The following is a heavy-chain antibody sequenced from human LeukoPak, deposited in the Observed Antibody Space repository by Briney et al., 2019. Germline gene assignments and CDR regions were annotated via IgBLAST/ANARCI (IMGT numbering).Heavy chain of an antibody. D-gene: IGHD4-17*01. J-gene: IGHJ6*04. CDR2: ISYDGSNK. Sequence: GGSLRPSCAASGFTFSSYGMHWVRQAPGKGLEWVAVISYDGSNKYYADSVKGRFTISRDNSKNTLYLQMNSLRAEDTAVYYCAKDSKLRSYYYYYGMDVWGKGTTVTVSS. CDR3: AKDSKLRSYYYYYGMDV. V-gene: IGHV3-30*18. CDR1: GFTFSSYG.